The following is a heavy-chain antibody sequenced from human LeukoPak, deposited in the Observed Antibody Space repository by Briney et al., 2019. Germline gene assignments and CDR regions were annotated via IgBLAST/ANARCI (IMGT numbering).Heavy chain of an antibody. J-gene: IGHJ4*02. D-gene: IGHD2-15*01. CDR2: ISSSGSTI. V-gene: IGHV3-48*03. CDR3: VQESSSLLRSYFDY. Sequence: GGSLRLSCAASGFTFSSYEMSWVRQAPGKGLEWVSYISSSGSTIYYADSVKGRFTISRGNAKNSPYLQMNSLRAEDTDVYYCVQESSSLLRSYFDYWGQGTLVTVSS. CDR1: GFTFSSYE.